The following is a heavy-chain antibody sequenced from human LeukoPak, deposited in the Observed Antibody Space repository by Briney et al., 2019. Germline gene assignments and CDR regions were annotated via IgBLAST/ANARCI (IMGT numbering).Heavy chain of an antibody. Sequence: SETLSLTCTVSRVSLVRHYWIWIRQPPGKGLEWIGHISYSGSTNYNPSLKSRVTISVDTSKNQVCLRLSSVTAADTAVYYCARDGEGDEGWDYWGQGTLVTVSS. CDR2: ISYSGST. V-gene: IGHV4-59*11. D-gene: IGHD3-10*01. CDR1: RVSLVRHY. CDR3: ARDGEGDEGWDY. J-gene: IGHJ4*02.